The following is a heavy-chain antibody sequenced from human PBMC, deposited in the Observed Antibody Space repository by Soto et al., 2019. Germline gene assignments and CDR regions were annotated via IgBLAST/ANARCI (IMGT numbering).Heavy chain of an antibody. J-gene: IGHJ4*02. D-gene: IGHD3-16*01. CDR1: GGSISSSSYF. Sequence: SETLSLTCTVSGGSISSSSYFWGWIRQPPGKGLEWIGSIYYSGSTYYNPSLKSRVTISVHTSKNQFSLKLNSVTAADTAVYYCARHTFGGITHFDYWGQGTLVTVSS. V-gene: IGHV4-39*01. CDR3: ARHTFGGITHFDY. CDR2: IYYSGST.